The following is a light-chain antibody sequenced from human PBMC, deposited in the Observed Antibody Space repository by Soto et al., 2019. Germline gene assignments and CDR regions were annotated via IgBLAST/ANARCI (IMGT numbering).Light chain of an antibody. Sequence: EIVLTQSPGTLSLSPGERATLSCRASQTVSSSLAWYQQKPGQAPRLHISGASSRAADTPDRFSGSGSGTDFTLTINRLEPEDFAVYYCQQYGGSPRTFGQGTKVDIK. V-gene: IGKV3-20*01. CDR2: GAS. CDR3: QQYGGSPRT. CDR1: QTVSSS. J-gene: IGKJ1*01.